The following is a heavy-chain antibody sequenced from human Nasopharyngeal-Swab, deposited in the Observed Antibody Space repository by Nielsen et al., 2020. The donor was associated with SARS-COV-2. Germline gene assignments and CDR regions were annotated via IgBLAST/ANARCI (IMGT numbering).Heavy chain of an antibody. J-gene: IGHJ4*02. CDR2: ISAYNGNT. Sequence: ASVKVSCKASGYTFTSYGISWVRQAPGQGLEWMGWISAYNGNTNYAQKLQGRVTMTTDTSTSTAYMELRSLRSDDTAVYYCARRSPLATDILTGYIDWGQGTLVTVSS. D-gene: IGHD3-9*01. CDR1: GYTFTSYG. V-gene: IGHV1-18*01. CDR3: ARRSPLATDILTGYID.